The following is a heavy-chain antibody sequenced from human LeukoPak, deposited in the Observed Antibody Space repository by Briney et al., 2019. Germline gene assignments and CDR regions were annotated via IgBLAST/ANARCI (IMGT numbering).Heavy chain of an antibody. D-gene: IGHD1-26*01. CDR1: GFTFDDYA. CDR2: ISWNSGSI. Sequence: GRSLRLSCAASGFTFDDYAMHWVRQAPGKGLEWVSGISWNSGSIGYADSVKGRFTISRDNAKNSLYLQMNSLRAEDTALYYCAKDQSYSGSDLDYRGQGTLVTVSS. CDR3: AKDQSYSGSDLDY. J-gene: IGHJ4*02. V-gene: IGHV3-9*01.